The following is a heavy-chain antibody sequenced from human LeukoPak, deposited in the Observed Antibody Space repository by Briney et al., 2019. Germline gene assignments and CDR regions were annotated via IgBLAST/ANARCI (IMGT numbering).Heavy chain of an antibody. D-gene: IGHD6-6*01. CDR1: GFTFSNYD. CDR3: ARAGGSSSYLDAFDI. J-gene: IGHJ3*02. CDR2: ISSSSSYI. V-gene: IGHV3-21*01. Sequence: GGSLRLSCAVSGFTFSNYDMSWVRQAPGKGLEWVSSISSSSSYIYYADSVKGRFTISRDNAKNSLYLQMNSLRAEDTAVYYCARAGGSSSYLDAFDIWGQGTMVTVSS.